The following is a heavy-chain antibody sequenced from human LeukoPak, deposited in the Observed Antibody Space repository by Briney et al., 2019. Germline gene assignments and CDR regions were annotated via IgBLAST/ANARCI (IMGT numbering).Heavy chain of an antibody. D-gene: IGHD3-16*01. Sequence: ASVKVSCKASGYTFTGYYMHWVRQAPGQGLEWMGWINPNSGGTNYAQKFQGRVTMTRDTSISTAYMELSRLRSDDTAVYYCARELITFYWYFDLWGRGTLVTVSS. J-gene: IGHJ2*01. CDR1: GYTFTGYY. V-gene: IGHV1-2*02. CDR3: ARELITFYWYFDL. CDR2: INPNSGGT.